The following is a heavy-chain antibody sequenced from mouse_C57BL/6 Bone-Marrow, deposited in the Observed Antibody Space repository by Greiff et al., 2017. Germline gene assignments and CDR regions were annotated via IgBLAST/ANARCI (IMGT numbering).Heavy chain of an antibody. CDR3: TTYTTVVATTDY. J-gene: IGHJ2*01. CDR1: GFNIKDDY. Sequence: EVQLQQSGAELVRPGASVKLSCTASGFNIKDDYMHWVKQRPEQGLEWIGWFDPENGDTEYASKFQGKATITADTSSNTAYLQLSSLTSEDTAVYYGTTYTTVVATTDYWGQGTTLTVSS. D-gene: IGHD1-1*01. V-gene: IGHV14-4*01. CDR2: FDPENGDT.